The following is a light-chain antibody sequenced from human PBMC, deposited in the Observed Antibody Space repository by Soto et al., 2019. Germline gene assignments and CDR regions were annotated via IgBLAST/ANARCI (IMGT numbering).Light chain of an antibody. CDR3: QQYGSSPLT. Sequence: EIVLTQSPGTLSLSPGERATLSCRASQSVSSSYLAWYQQKPGQAPRLLIYGASSRATGIPDRFSGSGSGTDITLTISILEPEDFAVYYCQQYGSSPLTFGGGTKVEIE. CDR2: GAS. V-gene: IGKV3-20*01. J-gene: IGKJ4*01. CDR1: QSVSSSY.